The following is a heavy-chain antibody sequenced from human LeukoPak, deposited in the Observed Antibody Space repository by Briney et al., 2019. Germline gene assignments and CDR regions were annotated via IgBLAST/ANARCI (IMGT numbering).Heavy chain of an antibody. D-gene: IGHD2-2*01. Sequence: GRSLRLSCAASGFTFSSYGMHWVRQAPGKGLEWVAVIWYDGSNKYYADSVKGRFTISRDNSKNTLYLQMNSLRAEDTAVNYCARVGVPAAMPYYYGMDVWGQGTTVTVSS. CDR2: IWYDGSNK. J-gene: IGHJ6*02. CDR3: ARVGVPAAMPYYYGMDV. V-gene: IGHV3-33*01. CDR1: GFTFSSYG.